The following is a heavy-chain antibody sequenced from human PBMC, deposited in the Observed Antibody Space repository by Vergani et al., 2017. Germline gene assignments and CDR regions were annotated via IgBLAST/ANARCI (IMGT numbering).Heavy chain of an antibody. CDR3: ARGSYYDILTGNYYYGMDV. D-gene: IGHD3-9*01. Sequence: VQLVESGGGLVKPGGSLRLSCAASGFTFSDFSMSWVRQAPGKGLEWVAFIGSSGPYINYADSVKGRFIISRDNAKNSLYLQMNSLRAEDTAVYYCARGSYYDILTGNYYYGMDVWGQGTTVTVSS. J-gene: IGHJ6*02. CDR2: IGSSGPYI. V-gene: IGHV3-21*01. CDR1: GFTFSDFS.